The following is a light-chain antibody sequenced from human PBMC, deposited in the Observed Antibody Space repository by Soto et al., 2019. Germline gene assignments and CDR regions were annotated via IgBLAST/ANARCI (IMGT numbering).Light chain of an antibody. CDR2: EAS. V-gene: IGKV1-5*01. Sequence: DRVPIPCRASQSISGWLAWYQQKPGKAPKLLIYEASSLESGVPSRFSGSGSGTEFTLIISCLQSEDFATYYCQQYYSYPRTFGQGTKVDIK. CDR3: QQYYSYPRT. CDR1: QSISGW. J-gene: IGKJ1*01.